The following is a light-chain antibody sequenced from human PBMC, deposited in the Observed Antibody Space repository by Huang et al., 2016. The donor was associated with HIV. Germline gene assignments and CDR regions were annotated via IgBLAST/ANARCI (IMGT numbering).Light chain of an antibody. CDR1: QSVSNY. V-gene: IGKV3-20*01. CDR3: QQYGGSPLT. CDR2: GAS. J-gene: IGKJ4*01. Sequence: EIVLTQSPGTLSLSPGERATLSCRASQSVSNYLAWYQKKPGQAPRLLIYGASSRATGIPDRFSGSGSGTDFTLTISRLEPEDFAFYYCQQYGGSPLTFGGGIKVETK.